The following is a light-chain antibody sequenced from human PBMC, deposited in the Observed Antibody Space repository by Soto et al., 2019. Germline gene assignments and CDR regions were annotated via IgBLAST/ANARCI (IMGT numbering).Light chain of an antibody. CDR2: GAS. Sequence: VLNQSPGTLSLSTGERDTLSCRASQSVSSSYLAWYQQKPGQAPRLLIYGASSRATGIPDRFSGSGSGTDFTLTISRLEPEDFAVYYCQQYGSSPPTFGQGTKVDIK. CDR1: QSVSSSY. V-gene: IGKV3-20*01. CDR3: QQYGSSPPT. J-gene: IGKJ1*01.